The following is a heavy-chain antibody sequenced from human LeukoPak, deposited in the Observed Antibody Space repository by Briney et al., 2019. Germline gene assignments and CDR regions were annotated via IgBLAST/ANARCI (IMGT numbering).Heavy chain of an antibody. CDR2: IKHDGSEK. CDR1: GFIFTNYF. Sequence: GGSLRLYCAASGFIFTNYFMSWFRQAPGTWLEWVASIKHDGSEKYYGDSVRGRFTISRDNTMIALYLQMSSLRAEDTAVYYCATDRGWRTSGYYLYYFEYWGQGTLVTYSS. CDR3: ATDRGWRTSGYYLYYFEY. D-gene: IGHD3-3*01. V-gene: IGHV3-7*01. J-gene: IGHJ4*02.